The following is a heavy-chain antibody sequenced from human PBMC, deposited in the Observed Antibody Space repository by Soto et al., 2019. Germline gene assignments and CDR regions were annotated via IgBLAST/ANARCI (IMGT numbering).Heavy chain of an antibody. J-gene: IGHJ5*02. Sequence: ASVKVSCKASGYTFTRYTRNWVRQAPGQRLEWMGWINPDNGNTKSSQKFQDRVIITRDTSASTAYMDLSSLRSEDTAVYYCARGIAKGQLDPWGQGTLVTVRS. CDR2: INPDNGNT. V-gene: IGHV1-3*01. D-gene: IGHD2-15*01. CDR1: GYTFTRYT. CDR3: ARGIAKGQLDP.